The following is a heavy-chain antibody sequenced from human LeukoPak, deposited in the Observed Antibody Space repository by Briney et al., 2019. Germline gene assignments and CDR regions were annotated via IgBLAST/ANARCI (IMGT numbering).Heavy chain of an antibody. CDR1: GGSISSYY. J-gene: IGHJ4*02. D-gene: IGHD3-10*01. CDR2: IYYSGST. Sequence: PSETLSLTCTVSGGSISSYYWSWIRQPPGKGLEWIGYIYYSGSTNYNPSLKSRVTISVDTSKNQFSLKLSSVTAADTAVYYCARFSPNYHGSGSSRYYFDYWGQGTLVTVSS. CDR3: ARFSPNYHGSGSSRYYFDY. V-gene: IGHV4-59*01.